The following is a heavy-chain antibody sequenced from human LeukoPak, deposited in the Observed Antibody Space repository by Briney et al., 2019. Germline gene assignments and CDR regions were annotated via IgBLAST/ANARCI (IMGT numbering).Heavy chain of an antibody. CDR2: VRFRGKT. D-gene: IGHD2-2*01. Sequence: SETLSLTCTVSGDSITNDDYYWTWIRQSAERGLEWIGRVRFRGKTTYNPSLKSRVTISLDTSKNQFSLKLSSVTAADTAVYYCARFHCSSTSCYRSGMDVWGQGTTVTVSS. CDR1: GDSITNDDYY. J-gene: IGHJ6*02. CDR3: ARFHCSSTSCYRSGMDV. V-gene: IGHV4-61*02.